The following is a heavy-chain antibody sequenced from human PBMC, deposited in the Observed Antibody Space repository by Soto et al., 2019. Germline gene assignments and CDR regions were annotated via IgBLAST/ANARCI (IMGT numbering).Heavy chain of an antibody. CDR2: ISTYNGNT. CDR1: GYTFTDYG. J-gene: IGHJ4*02. CDR3: AREEGISDWHAFDY. Sequence: GASVKVSCKASGYTFTDYGISWVRQAPGQGLEWMGWISTYNGNTTYAQKIQGRVTMTTDTSTSTAYVELRSLRSDDTAVYYCAREEGISDWHAFDYWGQGXLVTVYS. V-gene: IGHV1-18*04. D-gene: IGHD6-19*01.